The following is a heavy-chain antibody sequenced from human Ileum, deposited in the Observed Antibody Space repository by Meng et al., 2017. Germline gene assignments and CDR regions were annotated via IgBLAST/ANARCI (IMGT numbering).Heavy chain of an antibody. CDR3: ARSSWYEAKSGYYYYGMDV. CDR2: ISSSGSTI. CDR1: GFTFSDYY. Sequence: GGSLRLSCAASGFTFSDYYMSWIRQAPGKGLEWVSYISSSGSTIYYADSVKGRFTISRDNAKNSLYLQMNSLRAEDTAVYYCARSSWYEAKSGYYYYGMDVWGQGTTVTVSS. D-gene: IGHD6-13*01. J-gene: IGHJ6*02. V-gene: IGHV3-11*01.